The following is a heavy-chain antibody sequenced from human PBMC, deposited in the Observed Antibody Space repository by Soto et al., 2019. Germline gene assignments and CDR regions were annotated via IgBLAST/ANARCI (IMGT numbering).Heavy chain of an antibody. V-gene: IGHV3-11*06. CDR3: ARDSRGYYDSSGYYYGMDV. Sequence: GGSLRLSCAASGFTFSDYYMSWIRQAPGKGLEWVSYISSSSSYTNYADSVKGRFTISRDNAKNSLYLQMNSLRAEDTAVYYCARDSRGYYDSSGYYYGMDVWGQGTTVTVYS. CDR2: ISSSSSYT. CDR1: GFTFSDYY. D-gene: IGHD3-22*01. J-gene: IGHJ6*02.